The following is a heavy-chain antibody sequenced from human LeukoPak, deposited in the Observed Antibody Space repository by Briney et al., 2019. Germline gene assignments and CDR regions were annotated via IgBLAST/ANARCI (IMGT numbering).Heavy chain of an antibody. D-gene: IGHD6-13*01. Sequence: PGGSLRLSCTASGFTFSNYWMSWVRQAPGKGLEWVANIKKDGSEKYYVDSVAGRFTISRDNAENSQYLQMNILRAEDTAVYYCARASYSSSWGGDFDYWGQGTLVTVSS. CDR1: GFTFSNYW. V-gene: IGHV3-7*01. J-gene: IGHJ4*02. CDR2: IKKDGSEK. CDR3: ARASYSSSWGGDFDY.